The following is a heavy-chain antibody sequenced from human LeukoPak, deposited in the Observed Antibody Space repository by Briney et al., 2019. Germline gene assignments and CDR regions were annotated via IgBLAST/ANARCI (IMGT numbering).Heavy chain of an antibody. CDR1: GYTFTSYY. V-gene: IGHV1-46*01. CDR2: INPSGGST. D-gene: IGHD3-22*01. Sequence: ASVKVSCKASGYTFTSYYMHWVRQAPGQGLEWMGIINPSGGSTSYARKFQGRVTMTRDTSTSTVYMELSSLRSEGTAVYYCARVLYDSSGSPWVDIWGQGTMVTVSS. J-gene: IGHJ3*02. CDR3: ARVLYDSSGSPWVDI.